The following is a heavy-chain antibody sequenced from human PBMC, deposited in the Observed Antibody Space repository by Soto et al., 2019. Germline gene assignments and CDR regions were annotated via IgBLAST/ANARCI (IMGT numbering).Heavy chain of an antibody. V-gene: IGHV3-30*18. CDR1: GFTFISYG. CDR3: AKDRLRFLEWGIYGMDV. J-gene: IGHJ6*02. CDR2: ISYDGSNK. D-gene: IGHD3-3*01. Sequence: QVQLVESGGGVVQPGRSLRLSCAASGFTFISYGMHWVRQAPGKGLEWVAVISYDGSNKYYADSVKGRFTISGDNCKNTLYLQMNSLRAEDTAVYYCAKDRLRFLEWGIYGMDVWGQGTTVTVSS.